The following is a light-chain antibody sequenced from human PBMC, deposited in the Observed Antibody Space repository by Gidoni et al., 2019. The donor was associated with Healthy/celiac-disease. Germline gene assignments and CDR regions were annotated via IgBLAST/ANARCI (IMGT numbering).Light chain of an antibody. V-gene: IGKV3-11*01. J-gene: IGKJ4*01. Sequence: EIVLTQSPATLSLSPGERATLSCRASQSVSSYLAWYQQKPGQAPRLLIYDASNRATGIPARFISSESGTDFTLTISSLEPEDFAVYCCQQRSNWLTFGGGTKVEIK. CDR3: QQRSNWLT. CDR2: DAS. CDR1: QSVSSY.